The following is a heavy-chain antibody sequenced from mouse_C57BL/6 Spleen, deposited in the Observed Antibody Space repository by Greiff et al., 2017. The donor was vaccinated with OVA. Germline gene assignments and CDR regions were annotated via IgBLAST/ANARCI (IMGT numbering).Heavy chain of an antibody. Sequence: VQLQQPGAELVKPGASVKVSCKASGYTFTSYWMHWVKQRPGQGLEWIGRIHPSDGDTNYNQKFKGKATLTVDKSSSTAYMQLSSLTSEDSAVYYCAIEKIGYGSSYGWFAYWGQGTLVTVSA. CDR1: GYTFTSYW. CDR3: AIEKIGYGSSYGWFAY. CDR2: IHPSDGDT. D-gene: IGHD1-1*01. J-gene: IGHJ3*01. V-gene: IGHV1-74*01.